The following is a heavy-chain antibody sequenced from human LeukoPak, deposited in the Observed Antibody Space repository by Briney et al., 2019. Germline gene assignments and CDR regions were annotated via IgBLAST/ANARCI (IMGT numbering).Heavy chain of an antibody. CDR3: TRLGYYYGSGSPNQY. CDR2: IRSKANSYAT. J-gene: IGHJ4*02. D-gene: IGHD3-10*01. CDR1: GFTFSGSA. V-gene: IGHV3-73*01. Sequence: GGSLRLSCAAAGFTFSGSAMHWVRQASGKGLEWVGRIRSKANSYATAYAASVKGRFTISRDDSKNTAYLQMNSLKTEDTAVYYCTRLGYYYGSGSPNQYWGQGTLVTVSS.